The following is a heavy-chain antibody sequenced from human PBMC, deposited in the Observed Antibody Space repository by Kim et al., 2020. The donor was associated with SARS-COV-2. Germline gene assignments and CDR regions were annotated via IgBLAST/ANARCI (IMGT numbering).Heavy chain of an antibody. V-gene: IGHV4-34*01. J-gene: IGHJ6*02. D-gene: IGHD6-13*01. Sequence: SRVTISVDTSKNQFSLKRSSVTAADTAVYYCARRGRIAAAGTSYYYGMDVWGQGTTVTVSS. CDR3: ARRGRIAAAGTSYYYGMDV.